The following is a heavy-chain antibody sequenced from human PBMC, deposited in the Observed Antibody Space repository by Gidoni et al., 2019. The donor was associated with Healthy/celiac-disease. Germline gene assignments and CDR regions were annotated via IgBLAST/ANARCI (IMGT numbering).Heavy chain of an antibody. CDR3: ASAVVMGGVVGVGAFDI. CDR2: IIPMFGTA. D-gene: IGHD2-15*01. V-gene: IGHV1-69*01. CDR1: GGTFSSYA. J-gene: IGHJ3*02. Sequence: QVQLVQSGAEVKKPGSAVKVSCTASGGTFSSYAISWVRQAPGQGLEWMGGIIPMFGTANYAQKFQGRVTITADESTSTAYMELRSLRSEDTAVYYCASAVVMGGVVGVGAFDIWGQGTMVTVSS.